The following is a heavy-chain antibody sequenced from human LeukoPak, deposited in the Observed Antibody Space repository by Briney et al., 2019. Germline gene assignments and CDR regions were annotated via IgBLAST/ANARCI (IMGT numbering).Heavy chain of an antibody. CDR3: ARDLSGYSYGFFDY. V-gene: IGHV4-59*06. J-gene: IGHJ4*02. D-gene: IGHD5-18*01. CDR2: IYYSGST. CDR1: GGSISSYY. Sequence: SETLSLTCTVSGGSISSYYWSWIRQHPGKGLEWIGYIYYSGSTYYNPSLKSRVTISVDTSKNQFSLKLSSVTAADTAVYYCARDLSGYSYGFFDYWGQGTLVTVSS.